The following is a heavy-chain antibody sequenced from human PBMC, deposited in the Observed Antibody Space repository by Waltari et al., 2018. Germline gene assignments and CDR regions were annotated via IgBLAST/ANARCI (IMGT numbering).Heavy chain of an antibody. CDR3: GHLGTIIRGVITRLFAS. CDR1: GFSLNTIELG. D-gene: IGHD3-10*01. V-gene: IGHV2-5*01. CDR2: IYWNDDK. Sequence: QITLKASGPTVVKPTETLPLTCTFSGFSLNTIELGVGWIRQPPGKAPEWLALIYWNDDKNDSPSLKTRLTNNRDTYKNQVVLTRTSVEPVETGTYYCGHLGTIIRGVITRLFASWGQGVLVTVSS. J-gene: IGHJ5*02.